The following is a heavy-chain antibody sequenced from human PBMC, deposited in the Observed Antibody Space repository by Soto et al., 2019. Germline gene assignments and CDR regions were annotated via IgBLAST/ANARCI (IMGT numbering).Heavy chain of an antibody. CDR1: GLTFSGSA. V-gene: IGHV3-73*01. D-gene: IGHD1-26*01. J-gene: IGHJ6*02. CDR2: IRSKANSYAT. CDR3: TTYSGSYSGANYYYYGMDV. Sequence: GGSLRLSCAASGLTFSGSAMHWVRQASGKGLEWVGRIRSKANSYATAYAASVKGRFTISRDDSKNTAYLQMNSLKTEDTAVYYCTTYSGSYSGANYYYYGMDVCDQGTTVTVSS.